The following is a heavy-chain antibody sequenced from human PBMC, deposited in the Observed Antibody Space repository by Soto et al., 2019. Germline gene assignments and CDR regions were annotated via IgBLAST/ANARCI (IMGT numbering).Heavy chain of an antibody. J-gene: IGHJ3*02. CDR1: GFTFSAHA. CDR2: VSATDGST. Sequence: EVQMLESGGGLVQPGGSLRLSCSVSGFTFSAHAMSWVRQAPGKGLEWVSTVSATDGSTDYADSVNGRFTITRDNSKNTLDLHMSSLRLEDTAIYYCAKDRFNGAFDIWGQGTMVHVSS. V-gene: IGHV3-23*01. D-gene: IGHD2-8*01. CDR3: AKDRFNGAFDI.